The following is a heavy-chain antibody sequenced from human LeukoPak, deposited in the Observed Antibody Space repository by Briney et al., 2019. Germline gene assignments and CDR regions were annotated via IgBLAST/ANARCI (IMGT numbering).Heavy chain of an antibody. V-gene: IGHV3-23*01. Sequence: PGGSLRLSCAASGFTFSIYAMTWVRQAPGKGLEWVSAISGSGKDTYYADSVKGRFTISRGISKNTLYLQMNSLRAEDTAVYYCARNLNSGSYYYFDYWGQGTLVTVSS. CDR3: ARNLNSGSYYYFDY. CDR1: GFTFSIYA. D-gene: IGHD1-26*01. J-gene: IGHJ4*02. CDR2: ISGSGKDT.